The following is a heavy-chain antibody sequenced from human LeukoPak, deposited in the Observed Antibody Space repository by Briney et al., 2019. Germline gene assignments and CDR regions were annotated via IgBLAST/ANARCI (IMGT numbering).Heavy chain of an antibody. V-gene: IGHV1-69*06. CDR2: IIPIFGTA. Sequence: ASVKVSCKASGGTFSSYAISWVRQAPGQGLEWMGGIIPIFGTANYAQKFQGRVTITADKSTSTAYMELSSLRSEDTAVYYCARDSGRYFDWLLPFWGQGTLVTVSS. CDR3: ARDSGRYFDWLLPF. J-gene: IGHJ4*02. CDR1: GGTFSSYA. D-gene: IGHD3-9*01.